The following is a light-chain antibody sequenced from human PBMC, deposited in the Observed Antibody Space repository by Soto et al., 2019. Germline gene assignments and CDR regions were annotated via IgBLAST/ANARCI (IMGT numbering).Light chain of an antibody. CDR1: QSVSSSY. J-gene: IGKJ5*01. V-gene: IGKV3-20*01. Sequence: EIVLTQSPGTLSLSPGERATLSCRASQSVSSSYLAWYQQKPGQAPRLLIYGASSSATGIPDRFSGSGSGTDFTLTISRLEPEDFAVYYCPQYGSSPTFGRGTRLEIK. CDR3: PQYGSSPT. CDR2: GAS.